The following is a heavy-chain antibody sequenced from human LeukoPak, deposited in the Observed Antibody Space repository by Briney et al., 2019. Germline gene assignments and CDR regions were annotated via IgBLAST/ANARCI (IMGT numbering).Heavy chain of an antibody. CDR3: ARGLFHHSSGYFDY. D-gene: IGHD3-22*01. V-gene: IGHV3-53*01. Sequence: RGSLRLSCAVSGFTVSSNYMSWVRQAPGKGLEWVSVIYSGGSTYYADSVKGRFTISRDTSKNTLYLQMNSLRAEDTAVYYCARGLFHHSSGYFDYWGQGTVVTVSS. J-gene: IGHJ4*02. CDR1: GFTVSSNY. CDR2: IYSGGST.